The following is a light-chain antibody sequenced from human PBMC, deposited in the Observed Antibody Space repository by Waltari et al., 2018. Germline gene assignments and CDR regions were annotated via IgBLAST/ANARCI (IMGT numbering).Light chain of an antibody. J-gene: IGKJ5*01. CDR3: MQGTHWPVLIT. Sequence: DVVMTQSPLSLPVTLGQPASIPSSPSHSLLYSDGNTYLNWLQQRPGQSPRRLIYQVSNRYSGVPDRSSGSGSGTDVTVKIIRVEAEEVGVYSCMQGTHWPVLITFGQGTRLEIK. CDR1: HSLLYSDGNTY. V-gene: IGKV2-30*01. CDR2: QVS.